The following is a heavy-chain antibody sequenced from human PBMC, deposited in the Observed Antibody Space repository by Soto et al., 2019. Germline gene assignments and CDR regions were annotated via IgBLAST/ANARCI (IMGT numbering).Heavy chain of an antibody. CDR2: VYYSGTT. CDR3: VTVNLVGAAYYFDY. D-gene: IGHD1-26*01. V-gene: IGHV4-30-4*01. CDR1: GGSIRSGDYY. J-gene: IGHJ4*02. Sequence: SETLSLTCTVSGGSIRSGDYYWGWIRQPPGKGLEWIGYVYYSGTTYSHPSLNSRVSISVDTSENQFSLRLTSVTAADTAVYYCVTVNLVGAAYYFDYWGPGTLVTVSS.